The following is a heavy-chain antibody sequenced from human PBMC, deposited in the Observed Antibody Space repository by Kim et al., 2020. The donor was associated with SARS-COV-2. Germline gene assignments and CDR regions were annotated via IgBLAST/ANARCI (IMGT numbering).Heavy chain of an antibody. CDR1: GFTFSSHW. V-gene: IGHV3-7*03. Sequence: GGSLRLSCAASGFTFSSHWMNWVRQTPERGLEWVAIIKEDGSERYYVDSVKGRFTISRDNAENSLYLQMNTLRVEDTAIYYCVRGAGFFIDFWGQGTLVT. CDR2: IKEDGSER. J-gene: IGHJ4*02. CDR3: VRGAGFFIDF. D-gene: IGHD3-3*01.